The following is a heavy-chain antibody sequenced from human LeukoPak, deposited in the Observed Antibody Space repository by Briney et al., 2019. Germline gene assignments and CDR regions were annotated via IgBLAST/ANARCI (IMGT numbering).Heavy chain of an antibody. CDR1: GFTFSSYA. J-gene: IGHJ4*02. CDR2: ISGSGGST. V-gene: IGHV3-23*01. D-gene: IGHD2-15*01. CDR3: AKERNIVVVVAATQGGTDY. Sequence: GGSLRLSCAASGFTFSSYAMSWVRQAPGKGLEWVSAISGSGGSTYYSDSVKGRFTISRDNSRNTMDLQMNSLRAEDTAVYYCAKERNIVVVVAATQGGTDYWGQGTLVTVSS.